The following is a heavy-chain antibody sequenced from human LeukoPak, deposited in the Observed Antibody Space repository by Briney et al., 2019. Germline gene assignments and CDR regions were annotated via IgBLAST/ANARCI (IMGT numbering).Heavy chain of an antibody. J-gene: IGHJ4*02. Sequence: SVKVSCKASGGTFSRFTISWVRQAPGQGFEWMGGITPIFGTANFAQKFQGRVSITADGSTSTAFMELSSLRSEDTAVYYCAREWGLESSGYYYAYWGQGTLVTVPS. CDR3: AREWGLESSGYYYAY. CDR1: GGTFSRFT. D-gene: IGHD3-22*01. CDR2: ITPIFGTA. V-gene: IGHV1-69*13.